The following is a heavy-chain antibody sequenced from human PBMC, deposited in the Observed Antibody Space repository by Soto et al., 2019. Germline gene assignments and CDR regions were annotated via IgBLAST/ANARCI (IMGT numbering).Heavy chain of an antibody. V-gene: IGHV3-7*01. CDR1: GFTFSSYW. Sequence: GGSLRLSCAASGFTFSSYWMSWVRQAPGKGLEWVANIKQDGSEKYYVDSVKGQFTISRDKAKNSLYLQMNSLRAEDSAVYYYARGGPPYSSTVRSYYYGMDVWGQGATVTVSS. CDR3: ARGGPPYSSTVRSYYYGMDV. D-gene: IGHD6-13*01. J-gene: IGHJ6*02. CDR2: IKQDGSEK.